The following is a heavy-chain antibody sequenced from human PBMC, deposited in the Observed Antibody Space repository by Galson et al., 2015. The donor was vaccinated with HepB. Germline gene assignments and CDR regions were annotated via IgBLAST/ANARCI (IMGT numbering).Heavy chain of an antibody. D-gene: IGHD4-23*01. J-gene: IGHJ4*02. CDR1: GFTFGQDG. V-gene: IGHV3-23*01. CDR3: ARDLGGHRADYFEY. CDR2: ISGSGDYI. Sequence: SLRLSCAASGFTFGQDGMSWVRQAPGKGLGWVSVISGSGDYINYADSVRGRFTISRDNSRSTLYLHMNSLRVEDTAIYYCARDLGGHRADYFEYWGQGTLVTVSS.